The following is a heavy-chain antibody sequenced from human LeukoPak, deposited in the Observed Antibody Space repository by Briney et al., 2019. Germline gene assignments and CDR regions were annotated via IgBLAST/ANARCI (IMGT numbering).Heavy chain of an antibody. Sequence: ASVKVSCKASGYTLTSYGISWVRQAPGQGLEWMGWISAYNGNTNYAQKLQGRVTMTTDTSASTAYMELRSLRSDDTAVYYCARDRVWGTGSPSLAMGYWGQGTLVTVSS. CDR1: GYTLTSYG. D-gene: IGHD3-16*01. CDR3: ARDRVWGTGSPSLAMGY. J-gene: IGHJ4*02. CDR2: ISAYNGNT. V-gene: IGHV1-18*01.